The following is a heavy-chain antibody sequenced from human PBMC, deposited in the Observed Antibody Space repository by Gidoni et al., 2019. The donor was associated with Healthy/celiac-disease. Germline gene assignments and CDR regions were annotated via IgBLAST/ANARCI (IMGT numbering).Heavy chain of an antibody. Sequence: EVQLVESGRGLVQPGRSVRLSCAASGFTFDDYAMHWVRQAPGKGLEWVSGISWNSGSIGYADSVKGRFTISRDNAKNSLYLQMNSLRAEDTALYYCAKDSGLYGSGSFDYWGQGTLVTVSS. J-gene: IGHJ4*02. CDR3: AKDSGLYGSGSFDY. V-gene: IGHV3-9*01. CDR1: GFTFDDYA. CDR2: ISWNSGSI. D-gene: IGHD3-10*01.